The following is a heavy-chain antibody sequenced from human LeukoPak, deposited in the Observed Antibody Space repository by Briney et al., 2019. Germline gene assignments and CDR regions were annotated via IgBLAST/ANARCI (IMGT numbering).Heavy chain of an antibody. D-gene: IGHD7-27*01. CDR3: AKDGGLWVSAHWGDS. CDR2: IWFDGSNK. CDR1: GFTFRSHA. V-gene: IGHV3-33*06. J-gene: IGHJ4*02. Sequence: GGSLRLSCAASGFTFRSHAMHWVRQAPGKGLEWVAHIWFDGSNKYFADSVKGRFTISRDNSKNTLFLQMNSLRAEDTAVYYCAKDGGLWVSAHWGDSWGRGTLVTVSS.